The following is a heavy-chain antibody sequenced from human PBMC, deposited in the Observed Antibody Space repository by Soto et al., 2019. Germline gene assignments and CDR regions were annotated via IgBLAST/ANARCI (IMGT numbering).Heavy chain of an antibody. Sequence: GGSLRLSCAASGFSFNTYAMTWVRQAPGKGLEWVSTISGSGDSTDYADSVKGRFTISRDNAKNTLYLQMNSLRAEDTAVYYCTSSLLTPFDYWGQGTLVTVSS. CDR2: ISGSGDST. CDR3: TSSLLTPFDY. CDR1: GFSFNTYA. J-gene: IGHJ4*02. V-gene: IGHV3-23*01. D-gene: IGHD7-27*01.